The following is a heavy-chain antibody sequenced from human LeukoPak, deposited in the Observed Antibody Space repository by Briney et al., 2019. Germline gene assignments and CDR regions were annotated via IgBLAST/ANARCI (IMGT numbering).Heavy chain of an antibody. Sequence: ASVKVSCKASGYSFTDYHINWVRQATGQGLEWMGWMNPNSGNTGYAQKFQGRVTMTRNTSISTAYMELSSLRSEDTAVYYCARGGGYCSGGSCYYFDYWGQGTLVTVSS. D-gene: IGHD2-15*01. CDR1: GYSFTDYH. V-gene: IGHV1-8*02. J-gene: IGHJ4*02. CDR3: ARGGGYCSGGSCYYFDY. CDR2: MNPNSGNT.